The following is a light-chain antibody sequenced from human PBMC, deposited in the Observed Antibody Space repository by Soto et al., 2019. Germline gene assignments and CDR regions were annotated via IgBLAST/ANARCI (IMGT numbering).Light chain of an antibody. V-gene: IGKV1-9*01. Sequence: DIQLTQSPSFLSASVGDIVTINCRASQGISSYLAWYQQKPGKAPKLLIYKASTLKSGVPSRFSGSGSGTEFTLTISSLQPDDFATYYCQHYNSYSEAFGQGTKVDI. CDR3: QHYNSYSEA. CDR2: KAS. J-gene: IGKJ1*01. CDR1: QGISSY.